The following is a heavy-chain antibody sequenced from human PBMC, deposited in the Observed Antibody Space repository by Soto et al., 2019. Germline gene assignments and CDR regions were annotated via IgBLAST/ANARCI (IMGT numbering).Heavy chain of an antibody. D-gene: IGHD6-6*01. CDR2: IYYSGST. CDR3: ARTLLMYSSSSSGNFDY. J-gene: IGHJ4*02. CDR1: GGSISSGGYY. V-gene: IGHV4-31*03. Sequence: QVQLQESGPGLVKPSQTLSLTCTVSGGSISSGGYYWSWIRQHPGKGLEWIGYIYYSGSTYYNPSLKSRVTISVDTSKNQFSLKLSSVTAADTAVYYCARTLLMYSSSSSGNFDYWGQGTLVTVSS.